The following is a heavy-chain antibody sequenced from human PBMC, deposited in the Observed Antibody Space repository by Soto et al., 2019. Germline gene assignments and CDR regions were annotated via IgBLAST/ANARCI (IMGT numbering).Heavy chain of an antibody. CDR3: ARGRKYSSSWYPAGFDP. CDR1: GGSLSAYY. D-gene: IGHD6-13*01. J-gene: IGHJ5*02. V-gene: IGHV4-34*01. CDR2: INHSGST. Sequence: PSETLSLTCAVSGGSLSAYYWSWIRQPPGKGLEWIGEINHSGSTNYNPSLKSRVTISVDTSKNQFSLELSSVTAADTAVYYCARGRKYSSSWYPAGFDPWGQGTLVTVSS.